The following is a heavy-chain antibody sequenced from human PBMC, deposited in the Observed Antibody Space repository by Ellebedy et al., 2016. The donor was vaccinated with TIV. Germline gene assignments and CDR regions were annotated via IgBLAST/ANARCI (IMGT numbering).Heavy chain of an antibody. Sequence: GESLKIPCAVPGASFSDSTLTWVRQAPGKGLEWVASISTPNSYIFYTDSVKGRFTISRDNANSSLVLQMNSLRTEDTAVYYCVRQRVGGSFLWDVWGRGTTVTVSS. CDR1: GASFSDST. J-gene: IGHJ6*02. D-gene: IGHD2-15*01. CDR3: VRQRVGGSFLWDV. CDR2: ISTPNSYI. V-gene: IGHV3-21*06.